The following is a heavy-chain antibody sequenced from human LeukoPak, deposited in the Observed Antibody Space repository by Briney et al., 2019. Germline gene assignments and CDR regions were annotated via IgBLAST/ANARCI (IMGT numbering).Heavy chain of an antibody. V-gene: IGHV4-30-4*07. J-gene: IGHJ5*02. CDR3: AREKYYDSSGYVNWFDP. Sequence: SQTLSLTCTVSGGSISSGGYSWSWIRQPPGKGMEFIAYIYYTGSTYFNPSLKSRVTISVDTSKNQFSLKLSSVTAADTAVYYCAREKYYDSSGYVNWFDPWGQGTLVTVSS. CDR1: GGSISSGGYS. D-gene: IGHD3-22*01. CDR2: IYYTGST.